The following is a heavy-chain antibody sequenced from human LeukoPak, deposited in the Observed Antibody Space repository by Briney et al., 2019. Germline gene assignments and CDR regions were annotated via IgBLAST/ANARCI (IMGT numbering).Heavy chain of an antibody. CDR2: INPNSGGT. D-gene: IGHD2-2*02. CDR3: ARDLGYCSSTSCYTDRQSNDY. V-gene: IGHV1-2*02. J-gene: IGHJ4*02. CDR1: GYTFTGYY. Sequence: VASVKVSCKASGYTFTGYYMHWVRQAPGQGREWMGWINPNSGGTNYAQKFQGRVTMTRDTSISTAYMELSRLRSDDTAVYYCARDLGYCSSTSCYTDRQSNDYWGQGTLVTVSS.